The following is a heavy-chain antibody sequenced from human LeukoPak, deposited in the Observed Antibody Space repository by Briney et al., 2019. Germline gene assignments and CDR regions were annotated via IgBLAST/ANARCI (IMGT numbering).Heavy chain of an antibody. D-gene: IGHD2-2*01. V-gene: IGHV4-59*01. Sequence: SETLSLTCTVSGGSISSYYWSWIRQPPGKGLEWIGYIYYSGSTNYNPSLKSRVTISVDTSKNQFSLKLSSVTAADTAVYYCARLIVVVPAATDDNWFDPWDQGTLVTVSS. CDR3: ARLIVVVPAATDDNWFDP. CDR2: IYYSGST. CDR1: GGSISSYY. J-gene: IGHJ5*02.